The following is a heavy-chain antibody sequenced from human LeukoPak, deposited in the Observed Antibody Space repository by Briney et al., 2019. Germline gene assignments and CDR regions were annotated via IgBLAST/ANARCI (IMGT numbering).Heavy chain of an antibody. CDR2: INPNSGDA. CDR1: AYTFTGYY. D-gene: IGHD1-26*01. CDR3: ARGGVLSDGPWHFDF. V-gene: IGHV1-2*02. J-gene: IGHJ4*02. Sequence: ASVKVSCKASAYTFTGYYMHWLRQAPGQGLQWMGSINPNSGDANSAQRFQGRVTMTRDTSISTAYMELNTLRSDDTAVYYCARGGVLSDGPWHFDFWGQGTLVTVSS.